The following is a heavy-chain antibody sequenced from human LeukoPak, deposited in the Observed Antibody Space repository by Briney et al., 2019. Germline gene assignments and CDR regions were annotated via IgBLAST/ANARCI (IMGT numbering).Heavy chain of an antibody. CDR3: AKDIFRAYSGYDWVY. J-gene: IGHJ4*02. CDR1: GFTFDDYA. Sequence: GGSLRLSCAASGFTFDDYAMPWVRHAPGKGLEWVSGISWNSGSIGYADSVKGRFTISRDNAKNSLYLQMNSLRAEDTALYYCAKDIFRAYSGYDWVYWGQGTLVTVSS. D-gene: IGHD5-12*01. CDR2: ISWNSGSI. V-gene: IGHV3-9*01.